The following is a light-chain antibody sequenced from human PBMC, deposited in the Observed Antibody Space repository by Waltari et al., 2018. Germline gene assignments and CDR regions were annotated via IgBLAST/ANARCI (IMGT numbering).Light chain of an antibody. CDR1: PPFSRW. J-gene: IGKJ4*01. CDR3: QQANSFPLT. Sequence: DIQMTQSPSSVSATVGDRVTHTCRASPPFSRWLAWYQQKPGKAPKLLIYAASSLQSGVPSRFSGSGSGTDCTLTISSLQPEDFATYYCQQANSFPLTFGGGTKVEIK. CDR2: AAS. V-gene: IGKV1D-12*01.